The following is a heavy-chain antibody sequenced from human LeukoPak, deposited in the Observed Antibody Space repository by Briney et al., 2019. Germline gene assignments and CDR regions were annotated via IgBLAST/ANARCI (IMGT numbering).Heavy chain of an antibody. CDR3: ARERFACSGGSCYPQGVMEFDP. D-gene: IGHD2-15*01. CDR1: GFTFGNYA. Sequence: PGGSLRLSCAASGFTFGNYAMHWVRQAPGKGLEYVSAISSNGISTYYAKSVQGRFTISRDNSKNTLFLQMGSLRANDMAVYYCARERFACSGGSCYPQGVMEFDPWGQGTLVTVSS. J-gene: IGHJ5*02. CDR2: ISSNGIST. V-gene: IGHV3-64*01.